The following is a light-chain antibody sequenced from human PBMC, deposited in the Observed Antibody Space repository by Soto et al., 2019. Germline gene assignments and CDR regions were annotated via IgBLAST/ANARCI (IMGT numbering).Light chain of an antibody. CDR3: QQYYALWT. J-gene: IGKJ1*01. CDR1: QTISTR. CDR2: DAS. Sequence: DIQMTQSPSTLSASVGDRVTITCRASQTISTRLAWYQQKPGKAPKLLMYDASTLESGVSSRFSGSGSGTEVTLTISSLQPDDVATYSCQQYYALWTFGPGTKVEIK. V-gene: IGKV1-5*01.